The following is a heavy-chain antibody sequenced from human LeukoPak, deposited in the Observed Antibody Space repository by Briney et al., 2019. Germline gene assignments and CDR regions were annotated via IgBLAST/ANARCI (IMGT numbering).Heavy chain of an antibody. J-gene: IGHJ6*03. Sequence: ASVKVSCKASGYTFTSYYMHWVRQAPGQGLEWMGWINPNSGGTNYAQKFQGRVTMTRDTSISTAYMELSRLRSDDTAVYYCARNGDSSSWYRPHYYYMDVWGKGTTVTISS. CDR1: GYTFTSYY. CDR2: INPNSGGT. V-gene: IGHV1-2*02. D-gene: IGHD6-13*01. CDR3: ARNGDSSSWYRPHYYYMDV.